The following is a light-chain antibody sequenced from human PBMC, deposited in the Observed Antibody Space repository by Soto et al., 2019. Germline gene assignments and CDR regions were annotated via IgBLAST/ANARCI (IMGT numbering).Light chain of an antibody. J-gene: IGLJ1*01. CDR2: DVN. V-gene: IGLV2-8*01. Sequence: QSALTQPPSASGSPGQSVAISCTGTASDIGGYTFVSWYQQHPGKAPKLLIYDVNKRPSGVPDRFSGSKSGNTASLTVSGLQAEDEGDYYCSAHGGTNPYVFGTGTKRTVL. CDR1: ASDIGGYTF. CDR3: SAHGGTNPYV.